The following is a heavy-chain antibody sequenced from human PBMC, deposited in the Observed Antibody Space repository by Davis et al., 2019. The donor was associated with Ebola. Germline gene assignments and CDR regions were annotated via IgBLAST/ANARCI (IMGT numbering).Heavy chain of an antibody. CDR1: GGSFSGYY. D-gene: IGHD1/OR15-1a*01. CDR2: INHSGST. J-gene: IGHJ4*02. CDR3: ARVRTGPDGYLDY. V-gene: IGHV4-34*01. Sequence: MPSETLSLTCAVYGGSFSGYYWSWIRQPPGKGLEWIGEINHSGSTNFNPSFKSRVIVSEDASKNQFSLKLTSLTAADTAVYYCARVRTGPDGYLDYWGQGILVTVSS.